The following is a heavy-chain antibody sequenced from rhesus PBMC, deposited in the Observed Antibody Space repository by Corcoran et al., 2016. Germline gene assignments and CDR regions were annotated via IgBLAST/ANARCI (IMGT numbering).Heavy chain of an antibody. D-gene: IGHD3-9*01. CDR2: IYWNDSK. Sequence: QVTLKESGHALVKPTQTLTLTCTFSGFSISPSGTGVGWIRQPPGKALEWLASIYWNDSKYYSTSLKSRLTISKDTAKNQVVLALTNMDPVDTATYDCAPYGGEGFDVWGPGVLVTVSS. CDR1: GFSISPSGTG. V-gene: IGHV2-95*01. CDR3: APYGGEGFDV. J-gene: IGHJ5-1*01.